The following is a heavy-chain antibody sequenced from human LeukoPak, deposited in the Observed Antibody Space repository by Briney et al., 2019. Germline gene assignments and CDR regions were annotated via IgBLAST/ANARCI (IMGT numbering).Heavy chain of an antibody. J-gene: IGHJ4*02. D-gene: IGHD3-10*01. CDR3: ARERRSWVRFDY. Sequence: GRSLRLSCAASGFTFSSYSINWVRQAPGKGLEWVSYISSTSSTIYYADSVKGRFTISRDNAKNSLYLQMNSLRDEDTAVYYCARERRSWVRFDYWGQGTLVTVSS. CDR1: GFTFSSYS. V-gene: IGHV3-48*02. CDR2: ISSTSSTI.